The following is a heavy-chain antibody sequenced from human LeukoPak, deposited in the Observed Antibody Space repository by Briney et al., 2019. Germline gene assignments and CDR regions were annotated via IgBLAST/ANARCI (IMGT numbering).Heavy chain of an antibody. D-gene: IGHD6-19*01. CDR3: ARDPHPGIAVAGLDY. Sequence: GGSLRLSCAASGFTVSSNYMSWVRQAPGKGLEWVSVIYSGGSTYYADSVKGRFTISRDNSKNTLYLQMNSLRAEDTAVYYCARDPHPGIAVAGLDYWGQGTLVTVSS. V-gene: IGHV3-66*01. CDR2: IYSGGST. J-gene: IGHJ4*02. CDR1: GFTVSSNY.